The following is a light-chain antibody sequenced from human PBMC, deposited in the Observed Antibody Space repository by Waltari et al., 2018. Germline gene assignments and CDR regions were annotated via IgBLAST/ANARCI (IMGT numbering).Light chain of an antibody. J-gene: IGLJ2*01. CDR1: GSNIGGNY. CDR3: ASWDDDVSGVV. V-gene: IGLV1-47*01. Sequence: QSVLTPPPSASGSPGQRVSISCSGSGSNIGGNYVSWYQQFPGSAPKVLLYKTNQRPSGVPDRFSGSKSGTSGSLSISGLRSEDEAEYYCASWDDDVSGVVFGGGTKLTVL. CDR2: KTN.